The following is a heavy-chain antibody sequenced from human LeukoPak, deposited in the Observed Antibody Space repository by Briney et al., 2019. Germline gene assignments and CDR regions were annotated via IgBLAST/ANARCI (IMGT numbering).Heavy chain of an antibody. D-gene: IGHD4-17*01. V-gene: IGHV3-30*02. Sequence: GGSLRLSCAASGFTFSSYGMHWVRQAPGKGLEWVAFIRYDGSNKYYADSVKGRFTISRDNSKNTLYLQMNSLRAEDTAVYYCAKCRSLSTVTHLIYYYYYMDVWGKGTTVTISS. CDR3: AKCRSLSTVTHLIYYYYYMDV. CDR2: IRYDGSNK. CDR1: GFTFSSYG. J-gene: IGHJ6*03.